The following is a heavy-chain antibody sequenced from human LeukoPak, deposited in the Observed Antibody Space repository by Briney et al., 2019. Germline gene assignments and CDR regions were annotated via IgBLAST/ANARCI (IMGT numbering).Heavy chain of an antibody. V-gene: IGHV3-48*03. J-gene: IGHJ3*02. CDR1: GFTFSRYE. CDR3: AREWLVPAFDI. Sequence: GGSLRLSCAASGFTFSRYEMNWVRQAPGKGLEWVSYISSSGSTIYYADSVKGRFTISRDNAKNSLYLQMNSLRAEDTAVYYCAREWLVPAFDIWGQGTMVTVSS. D-gene: IGHD6-19*01. CDR2: ISSSGSTI.